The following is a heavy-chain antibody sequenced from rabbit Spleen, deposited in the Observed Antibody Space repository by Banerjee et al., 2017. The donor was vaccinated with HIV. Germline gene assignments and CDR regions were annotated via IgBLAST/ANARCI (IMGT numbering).Heavy chain of an antibody. J-gene: IGHJ4*01. CDR3: VREVAAKFNL. CDR2: IDPVFGSA. Sequence: QLKESGGGLVQPGGSLKLSCKASGFDFSGYYLSWVRQAPGKGLEWIGYIDPVFGSAYYANWVSGRFTISSHNAQNTLFLQLNSLTAADTATYFCVREVAAKFNLWGPGTLVTVS. V-gene: IGHV1S7*01. D-gene: IGHD4-1*01. CDR1: GFDFSGYY.